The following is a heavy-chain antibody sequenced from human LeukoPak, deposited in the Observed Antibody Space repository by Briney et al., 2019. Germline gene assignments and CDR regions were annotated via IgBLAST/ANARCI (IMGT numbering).Heavy chain of an antibody. CDR3: AVGSPYYYYGMDV. Sequence: GGSLRLSWAASGFTFSSYGMHWVRQAPGKGLEWVAVIWYDGSNKYYADSVKGRFTISRDNSKNTLYLQMNSLRAEDTAVYYCAVGSPYYYYGMDVWGQGTTVTVSS. V-gene: IGHV3-33*01. CDR1: GFTFSSYG. J-gene: IGHJ6*02. D-gene: IGHD3-10*01. CDR2: IWYDGSNK.